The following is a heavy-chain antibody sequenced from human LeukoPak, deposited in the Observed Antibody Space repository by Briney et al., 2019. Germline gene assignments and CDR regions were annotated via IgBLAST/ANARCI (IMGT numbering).Heavy chain of an antibody. D-gene: IGHD6-6*01. CDR1: GYGFTSYW. CDR2: IDPSDSYT. CDR3: ARREYSTSSGYVY. V-gene: IGHV5-10-1*01. J-gene: IGHJ4*02. Sequence: GESLRISCQGSGYGFTSYWISWVRQMPGKGLEWMGRIDPSDSYTNYSPSFQGHVTISADKSISTAYLQWSSLKASDTAMYYCARREYSTSSGYVYWGQGTLVTVSS.